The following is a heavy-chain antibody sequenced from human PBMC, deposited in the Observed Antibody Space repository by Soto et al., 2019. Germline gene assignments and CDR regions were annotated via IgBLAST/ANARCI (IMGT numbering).Heavy chain of an antibody. CDR3: AKDGRIAVAGGSLDYFDY. D-gene: IGHD6-19*01. CDR2: ISWNSGSI. J-gene: IGHJ4*02. Sequence: EVQLVESGGGLVQPGRSLRLSCAASGFTFDDYAMHWVRQAPGKGLEWVSGISWNSGSIGYADSVKGRFTISRDNANNSLYQQMSSLRAEDTALYYCAKDGRIAVAGGSLDYFDYWGQGTLVTVSS. V-gene: IGHV3-9*01. CDR1: GFTFDDYA.